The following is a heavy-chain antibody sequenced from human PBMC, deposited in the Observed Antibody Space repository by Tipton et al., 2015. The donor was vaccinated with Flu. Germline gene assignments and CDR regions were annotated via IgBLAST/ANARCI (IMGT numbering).Heavy chain of an antibody. CDR2: IPHSGRT. V-gene: IGHV4-4*02. D-gene: IGHD1-20*01. Sequence: TLSLTCAVSGGSISSGTWWSWVRQPPGKGPEWIGEIPHSGRTNYNPSLKSRVTMSVDQSKSQFSLTMTAVTAADTAVYYCATNWRRGFDPWGQGTLVTVSS. J-gene: IGHJ5*02. CDR3: ATNWRRGFDP. CDR1: GGSISSGTW.